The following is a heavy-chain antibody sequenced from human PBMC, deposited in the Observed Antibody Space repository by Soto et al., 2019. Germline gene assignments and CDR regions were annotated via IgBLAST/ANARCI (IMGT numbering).Heavy chain of an antibody. Sequence: QVQLQESGPGLVKPSQTLSLTCSVSGGSISSGDYYWNWMRQSPGKGLEWIGYISYSGSTYYNPSVKSRVTISADTSKHQFSLKLSSVTGADTAVYYCARSPYDTFDYWGQGTLVTVSS. CDR1: GGSISSGDYY. CDR3: ARSPYDTFDY. J-gene: IGHJ4*02. V-gene: IGHV4-30-4*01. D-gene: IGHD3-22*01. CDR2: ISYSGST.